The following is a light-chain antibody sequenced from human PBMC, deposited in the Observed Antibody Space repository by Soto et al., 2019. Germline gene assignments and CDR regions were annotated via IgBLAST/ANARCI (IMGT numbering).Light chain of an antibody. V-gene: IGKV1-16*02. CDR1: QDIKNY. J-gene: IGKJ1*01. CDR2: AAS. Sequence: DIQMTQSPSSLSASVGDTVTITCRASQDIKNYLAWFQQKPGKAPKSLIFAASSLQSGVPSKFIGTGSGTDFTLTISSLQAEDVATYFCQHYNSYSEAFGQGTKVELK. CDR3: QHYNSYSEA.